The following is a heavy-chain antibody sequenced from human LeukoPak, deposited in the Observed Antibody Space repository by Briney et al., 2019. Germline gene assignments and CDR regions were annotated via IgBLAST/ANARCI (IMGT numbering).Heavy chain of an antibody. D-gene: IGHD2-15*01. CDR2: ITGDGGST. V-gene: IGHV3-43*02. Sequence: GGSLRLSCAASGFTLDDYAMHWVRQAPGKGLEWVSLITGDGGSTYYADSMKGRFTISRENSKNSLYLQMNRLRTEDTALYYCAKGYCSGGSCYYFDYWGQGTLVTVSS. CDR1: GFTLDDYA. CDR3: AKGYCSGGSCYYFDY. J-gene: IGHJ4*02.